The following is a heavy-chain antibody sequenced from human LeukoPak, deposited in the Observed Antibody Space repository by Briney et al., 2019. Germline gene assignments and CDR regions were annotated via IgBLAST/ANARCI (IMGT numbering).Heavy chain of an antibody. J-gene: IGHJ3*02. CDR2: ISYDGSNK. CDR1: GFTFSSYA. V-gene: IGHV3-30*04. CDR3: AREPQTNYYDSSGYKSYAFDI. Sequence: PGRSLRLSCAASGFTFSSYAMHWVRQAPGKGLEWVAVISYDGSNKYYADSVKGRFTISRDNSKNTLYLQMNSLRAEDTAVYYCAREPQTNYYDSSGYKSYAFDIWGQGTMVTVSS. D-gene: IGHD3-22*01.